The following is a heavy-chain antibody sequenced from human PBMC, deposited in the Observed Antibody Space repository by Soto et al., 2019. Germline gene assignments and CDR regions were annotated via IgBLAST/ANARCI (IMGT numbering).Heavy chain of an antibody. CDR1: GFTLSNTG. D-gene: IGHD6-13*01. CDR3: AKDWGSSGWFNWFAS. CDR2: ISHDGFSQ. Sequence: VHLVESGGGVVQPGTSLRLSCVVSGFTLSNTGVHWVRQAPGKGLEWVAMISHDGFSQHYVDSVRGRFTISRDNSKDTLYLQMDSLRPEDTSVYYCAKDWGSSGWFNWFASWGQGTLVIVSS. V-gene: IGHV3-30*18. J-gene: IGHJ5*01.